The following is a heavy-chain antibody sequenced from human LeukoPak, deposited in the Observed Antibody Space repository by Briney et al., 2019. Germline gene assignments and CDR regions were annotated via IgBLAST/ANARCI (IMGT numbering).Heavy chain of an antibody. Sequence: GGSLRLSCAASGFTFSSNWMSWVRQAPGKGLEWVANIKQDGSEKYYVDSVKGRFTISRDNAKNSLYLQMNSLRAEDTAAYYCARTDSGSSGYFDFWGQGTLVTVSS. V-gene: IGHV3-7*01. CDR1: GFTFSSNW. D-gene: IGHD1-26*01. CDR3: ARTDSGSSGYFDF. CDR2: IKQDGSEK. J-gene: IGHJ4*02.